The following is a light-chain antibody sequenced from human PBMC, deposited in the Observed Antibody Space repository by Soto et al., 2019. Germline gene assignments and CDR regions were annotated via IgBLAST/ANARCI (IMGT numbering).Light chain of an antibody. CDR2: EIN. CDR3: SSFSGSNNFPYV. J-gene: IGLJ1*01. V-gene: IGLV2-8*01. CDR1: SSDVVAYDY. Sequence: QSALTQPPSASGSPGQSVTISCTGTSSDVVAYDYVSWYQQHPGKAPKLMIYEINKRPSGVPDRFSGSKSGNTASLTVSGLQAEDEADDYCSSFSGSNNFPYVFGTGTKVTVL.